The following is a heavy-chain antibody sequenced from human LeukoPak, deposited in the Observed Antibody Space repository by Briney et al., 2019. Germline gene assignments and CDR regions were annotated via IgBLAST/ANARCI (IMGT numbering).Heavy chain of an antibody. Sequence: ASVKVSCKASGYTFTSYYMHWVRQAPGQGLEWMGIINPSGGGTSYAQKFQGRVTMTRDTSISTAYMELSRLRSDDTAVYYCARDRRYWLLWFREFDAFDIWGQGTMVTVSS. CDR1: GYTFTSYY. D-gene: IGHD3-10*01. J-gene: IGHJ3*02. V-gene: IGHV1-46*01. CDR3: ARDRRYWLLWFREFDAFDI. CDR2: INPSGGGT.